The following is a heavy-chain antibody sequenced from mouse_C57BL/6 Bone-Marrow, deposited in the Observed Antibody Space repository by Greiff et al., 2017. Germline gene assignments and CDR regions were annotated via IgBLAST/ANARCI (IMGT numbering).Heavy chain of an antibody. D-gene: IGHD1-1*01. J-gene: IGHJ4*01. Sequence: QVQLQQSGAELARPGASVKLSCKASGYTFPSYGISWVKQRTGQGLEWIGELYPRSGNTYYTEKFKGKATLTADKSSSTAYMELRSLTSEDSAVYFGARQRLRKRGYAMDYWGQGTSVTVSS. CDR2: LYPRSGNT. V-gene: IGHV1-81*01. CDR1: GYTFPSYG. CDR3: ARQRLRKRGYAMDY.